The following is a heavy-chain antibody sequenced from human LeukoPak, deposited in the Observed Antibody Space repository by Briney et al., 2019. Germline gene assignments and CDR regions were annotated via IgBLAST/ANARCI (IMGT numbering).Heavy chain of an antibody. CDR2: IYYSGST. CDR3: ARGALSFYYDLQIDGGN. V-gene: IGHV4-61*01. J-gene: IGHJ4*02. Sequence: SETLSLTCTVSGGSVSSGSYYWSWIRQPPGKGLEWIGYIYYSGSTNYNPSLKSRVTISVDTSKNQFSLKLSSVTAADTAVYYGARGALSFYYDLQIDGGNGAQEPLLTLSS. CDR1: GGSVSSGSYY. D-gene: IGHD3-16*01.